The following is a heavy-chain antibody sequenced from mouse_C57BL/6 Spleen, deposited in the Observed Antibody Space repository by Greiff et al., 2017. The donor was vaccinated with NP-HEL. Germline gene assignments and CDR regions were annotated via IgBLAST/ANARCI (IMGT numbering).Heavy chain of an antibody. CDR2: ISSGSSTI. Sequence: EVMLVESGGGLVKPGGSLKLSCAASGFTFSDYGMHWVRQAPEKGLEWVAYISSGSSTIYYADTVKGRFTISRDNAKNTLFLQTTSLRSEDTAMYYCAMITTVVAKENWGQGTSVTVSS. CDR3: AMITTVVAKEN. CDR1: GFTFSDYG. V-gene: IGHV5-17*01. D-gene: IGHD1-1*01. J-gene: IGHJ4*01.